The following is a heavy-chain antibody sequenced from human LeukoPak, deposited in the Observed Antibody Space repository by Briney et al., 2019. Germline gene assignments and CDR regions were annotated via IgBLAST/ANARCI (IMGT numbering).Heavy chain of an antibody. V-gene: IGHV3-53*01. CDR3: ARDSPVGPFDY. Sequence: GGSLRLSCAASGFTVSSNYMSWVRQAPGKGLEWVSVIYSGGSTYYADSVKGRFTISRDNSMNTLYLQMNSLRAEDTAVYYCARDSPVGPFDYWGQGTLVTVSS. D-gene: IGHD1-26*01. CDR2: IYSGGST. CDR1: GFTVSSNY. J-gene: IGHJ4*02.